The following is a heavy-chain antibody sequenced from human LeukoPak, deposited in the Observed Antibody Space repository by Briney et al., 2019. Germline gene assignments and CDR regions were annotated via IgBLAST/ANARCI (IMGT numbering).Heavy chain of an antibody. Sequence: ASVKVSSKASGYTFASYAFSWVRQAPGQGLEWMGWINTYNDNTRYGQNFQGRVTITADESTSTAYMELSSLRSEDTAVYYCASRHLEPYSSSMYVGMDVWGQGTTVTVSS. CDR2: INTYNDNT. V-gene: IGHV1-18*01. D-gene: IGHD6-13*01. CDR1: GYTFASYA. CDR3: ASRHLEPYSSSMYVGMDV. J-gene: IGHJ6*02.